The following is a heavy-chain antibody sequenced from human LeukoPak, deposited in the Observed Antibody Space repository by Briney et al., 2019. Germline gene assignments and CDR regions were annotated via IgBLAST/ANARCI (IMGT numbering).Heavy chain of an antibody. CDR1: GGSFSGYY. J-gene: IGHJ6*03. D-gene: IGHD5-18*01. CDR2: INHSGST. Sequence: SETLSLTCALYGGSFSGYYWRWLRQPPGKGLEWIGEINHSGSTNYNPSLKSRVTISVDTSKNQFSLKLSSVTAADTAVYYCARTTEGGYTYDYFYYYYMDVWGKGTTVTISS. V-gene: IGHV4-34*01. CDR3: ARTTEGGYTYDYFYYYYMDV.